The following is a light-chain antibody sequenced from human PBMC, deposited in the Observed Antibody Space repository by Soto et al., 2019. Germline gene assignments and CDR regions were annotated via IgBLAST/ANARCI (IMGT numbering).Light chain of an antibody. Sequence: QSVLTQPPSVSGAPGQGVTISCTGSTSNIGSGYDVHWYQQVPGLAPKLLIYDNINRPSGVPDRFSGSKSGTSASLAITGLQAEDEADYYCQSYDNSLSGWVFGGGTQLTVL. CDR1: TSNIGSGYD. CDR2: DNI. CDR3: QSYDNSLSGWV. J-gene: IGLJ2*01. V-gene: IGLV1-40*01.